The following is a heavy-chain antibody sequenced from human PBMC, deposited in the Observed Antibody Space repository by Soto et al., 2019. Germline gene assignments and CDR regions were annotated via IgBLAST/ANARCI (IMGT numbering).Heavy chain of an antibody. Sequence: SVKVSCKASGGTFSSHAISWVRQAPGQGLEWMGGIIPIFGTANYAQKFQGRVTITVGESTSTAYMELSSLRSEDTAVYYCARGGTWELPNHYYYYGMDVWGQGTTVTSP. CDR1: GGTFSSHA. J-gene: IGHJ6*02. CDR3: ARGGTWELPNHYYYYGMDV. D-gene: IGHD1-26*01. V-gene: IGHV1-69*13. CDR2: IIPIFGTA.